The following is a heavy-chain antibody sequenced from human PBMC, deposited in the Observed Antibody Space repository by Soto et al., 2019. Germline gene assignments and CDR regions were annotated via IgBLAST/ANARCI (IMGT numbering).Heavy chain of an antibody. J-gene: IGHJ4*02. D-gene: IGHD1-1*01. CDR3: TKGGIPRRYNIPKVDFDY. V-gene: IGHV3-23*01. CDR1: GFIFSNYA. CDR2: LSASGATT. Sequence: EVHLLESGGDLVQRGGSLRLSCAASGFIFSNYAMSWVRQAPGKGLEWVSALSASGATTYYPDSVKGRFTVSRDNSKDTLYLQMNSLRAKDTAVYYCTKGGIPRRYNIPKVDFDYWGQGSLVTVSS.